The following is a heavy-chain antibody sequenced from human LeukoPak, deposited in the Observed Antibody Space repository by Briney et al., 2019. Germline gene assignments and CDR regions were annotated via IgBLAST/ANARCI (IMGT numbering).Heavy chain of an antibody. CDR1: GFTFSSYS. CDR2: ISSASNTI. Sequence: KPGGSLRLSCAASGFTFSSYSMNWVRQAPGKGLEWVSYISSASNTIYYADSVKGRFTVSRDNAKNSLYLQMNGLRAEDTAMYYCARDGWFGDYNWFDPWGQGTLVTVSS. CDR3: ARDGWFGDYNWFDP. V-gene: IGHV3-48*01. D-gene: IGHD3-10*01. J-gene: IGHJ5*02.